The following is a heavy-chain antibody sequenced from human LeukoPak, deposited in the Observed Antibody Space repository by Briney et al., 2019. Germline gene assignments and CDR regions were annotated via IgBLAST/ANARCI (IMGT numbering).Heavy chain of an antibody. J-gene: IGHJ4*02. CDR3: AKVGTWTY. CDR2: INYSGGTT. CDR1: GFTFSSYA. V-gene: IGHV3-23*01. Sequence: PGGSLRLSCAASGFTFSSYALSWVRQAPGKGLEWVSAINYSGGTTYYADSVKGRFTISRDNSKYTLYLQVNSLRVEDTAVYFCAKVGTWTYWGQGTLVTVSS. D-gene: IGHD3/OR15-3a*01.